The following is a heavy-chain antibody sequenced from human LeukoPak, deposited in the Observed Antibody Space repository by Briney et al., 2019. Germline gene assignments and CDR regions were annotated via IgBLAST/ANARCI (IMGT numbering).Heavy chain of an antibody. Sequence: SVKVSCKASGGTFSSYAISWVRQAPGQGLEWMGGIIPIFGTANYAQKFQGRVTITADKSTSTAYMELSSLRSEDTAVYYCATGGGPKYYDILTGYSIWGQGTMVTVSS. J-gene: IGHJ3*02. CDR1: GGTFSSYA. V-gene: IGHV1-69*06. CDR3: ATGGGPKYYDILTGYSI. CDR2: IIPIFGTA. D-gene: IGHD3-9*01.